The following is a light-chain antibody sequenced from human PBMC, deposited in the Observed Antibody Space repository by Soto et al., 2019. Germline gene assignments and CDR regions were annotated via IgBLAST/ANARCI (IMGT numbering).Light chain of an antibody. CDR1: QSISSY. CDR2: DPS. V-gene: IGKV3-11*01. CDR3: HQRSTWPFT. Sequence: EIVLTQSPATLSLSPGERATLSCRASQSISSYLAWYQQKPDQAPRLLIYDPSNRASGIPARFSGSGSGTDFTLTISSLEPEDFAVYYCHQRSTWPFTFGPGTKLDIK. J-gene: IGKJ3*01.